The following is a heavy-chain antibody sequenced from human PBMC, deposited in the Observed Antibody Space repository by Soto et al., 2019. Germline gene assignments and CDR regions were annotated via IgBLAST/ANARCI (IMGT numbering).Heavy chain of an antibody. CDR3: ARYDILTGYYSVDYYYGMDV. V-gene: IGHV1-18*01. J-gene: IGHJ6*02. Sequence: QVQLVQSGAEVKKPGASVKVSCKASGYTFTSYGISWVRQAPGQGLEWMGWISAYNGNTNYAQKLQGRVTMTTDTSXXTXYXXLRSLRSDDTAVYYCARYDILTGYYSVDYYYGMDVWGQGTTVTVSS. CDR1: GYTFTSYG. CDR2: ISAYNGNT. D-gene: IGHD3-9*01.